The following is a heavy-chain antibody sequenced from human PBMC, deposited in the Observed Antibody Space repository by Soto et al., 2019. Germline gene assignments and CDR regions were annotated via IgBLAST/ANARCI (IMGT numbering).Heavy chain of an antibody. CDR3: ARDLSTTVTTSTYYGMDV. V-gene: IGHV1-69*01. CDR2: IIPIFGTA. Sequence: QVQLVQSGAEVKKPGSSVKVSCKASGGTFSSYAISWVRQAPGQGLEWMGGIIPIFGTANYAQKFQGRVTIPADEYTSTAYMELSSLRSEDTAVYYCARDLSTTVTTSTYYGMDVWGQGTTVTVSS. J-gene: IGHJ6*02. CDR1: GGTFSSYA. D-gene: IGHD4-17*01.